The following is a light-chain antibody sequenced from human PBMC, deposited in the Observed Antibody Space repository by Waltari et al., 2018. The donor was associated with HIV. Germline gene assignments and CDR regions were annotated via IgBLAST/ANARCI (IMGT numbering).Light chain of an antibody. CDR3: YSTDTSGNHWV. J-gene: IGLJ3*02. V-gene: IGLV3-10*01. CDR1: ALPKKF. Sequence: SYELTQPPSVSVSPGQTARISCSGDALPKKFAYWYQQKSGQAPVLVIYEDTKRPSGIPERFSACSSGTMATLTVSGAQVEDEADYYCYSTDTSGNHWVFGGGTRLTVL. CDR2: EDT.